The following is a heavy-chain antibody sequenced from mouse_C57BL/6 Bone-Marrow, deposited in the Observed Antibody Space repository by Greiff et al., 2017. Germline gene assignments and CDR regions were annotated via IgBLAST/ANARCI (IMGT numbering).Heavy chain of an antibody. Sequence: QVQLQQPGAELVKPGASVKMSCKASGYTFTSYWITWVTQRPGQGLEWIGDISPGSGSTNYNEKFKSKATLTVDTSSSTAYMQLSSLTSEDSAVYYCARPYYSNYWYFDVWGTGTTVTVSS. CDR1: GYTFTSYW. J-gene: IGHJ1*03. V-gene: IGHV1-55*01. D-gene: IGHD2-5*01. CDR3: ARPYYSNYWYFDV. CDR2: ISPGSGST.